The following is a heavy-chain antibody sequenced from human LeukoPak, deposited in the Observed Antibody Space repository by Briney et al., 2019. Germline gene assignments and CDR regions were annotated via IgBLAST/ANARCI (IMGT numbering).Heavy chain of an antibody. Sequence: PGGSLRLSCAASGFTFNNYAMSWVRQAPGKGLEWVSGITRSGQTTYYADSVKGRFTVSRDNSKNTLYVQMKSLRAEDTAVYYCAKDFVVVPGNVNYFDYWGQGTLVTVSS. V-gene: IGHV3-23*01. CDR3: AKDFVVVPGNVNYFDY. CDR1: GFTFNNYA. CDR2: ITRSGQTT. J-gene: IGHJ4*02. D-gene: IGHD2-21*02.